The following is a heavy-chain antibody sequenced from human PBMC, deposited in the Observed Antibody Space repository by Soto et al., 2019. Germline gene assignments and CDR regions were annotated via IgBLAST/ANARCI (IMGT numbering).Heavy chain of an antibody. V-gene: IGHV4-39*01. D-gene: IGHD1-1*01. CDR2: IYYSGST. J-gene: IGHJ2*01. Sequence: QLQLQESGPGLVKPSETLSLTCTVSGGSISSSSYYWGWIRQPPGKGLEWIGSIYYSGSTYYNPSLKSRVTISVDTSKNQFSLKLSSVTAADTAVYYCARQRLGGLWYFDLWGRGTLVTVSS. CDR3: ARQRLGGLWYFDL. CDR1: GGSISSSSYY.